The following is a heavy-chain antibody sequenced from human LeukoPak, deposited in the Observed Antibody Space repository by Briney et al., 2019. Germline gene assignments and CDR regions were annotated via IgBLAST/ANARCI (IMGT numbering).Heavy chain of an antibody. Sequence: SETLSLTCTVSDDSISGSRYYWGWIRLPPGTGLEWIGSVFYSGSTYCNPSLKSRVAISLDTSKSQFSLRLSSVTAADTAVYYCARGVSYSSSHFDYWGQGTRVTVSS. CDR1: DDSISGSRYY. D-gene: IGHD6-6*01. J-gene: IGHJ4*02. CDR3: ARGVSYSSSHFDY. CDR2: VFYSGST. V-gene: IGHV4-39*07.